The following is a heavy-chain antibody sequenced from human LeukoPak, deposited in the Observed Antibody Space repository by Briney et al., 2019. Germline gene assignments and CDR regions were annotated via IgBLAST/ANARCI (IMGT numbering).Heavy chain of an antibody. J-gene: IGHJ4*02. D-gene: IGHD3-10*01. V-gene: IGHV1-2*06. CDR2: INPNSGGT. CDR3: ARVGRGVSGLDY. CDR1: GYTLTAYY. Sequence: ASVKVSCKASGYTLTAYYIYWVRQAPGQGLEWMGRINPNSGGTDYAQKFQGRVTMTRNTSISTAYMELSSLRSEDTAVYYCARVGRGVSGLDYWGQGTLVTVSS.